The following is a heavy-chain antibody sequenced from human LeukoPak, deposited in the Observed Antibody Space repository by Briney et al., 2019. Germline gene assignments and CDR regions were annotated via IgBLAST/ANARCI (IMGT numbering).Heavy chain of an antibody. D-gene: IGHD6-19*01. V-gene: IGHV3-48*03. CDR1: GFTFRSYE. CDR3: ARLVAGAGITY. J-gene: IGHJ4*02. CDR2: ISSGGSTI. Sequence: GGSLRLSCAASGFTFRSYEMNWVRQAPGKGLEWVSYISSGGSTIYYADSVKGRFTISRDNAKNSLYLQMNSLRAEDTAVYYCARLVAGAGITYWGQGTLVTVSS.